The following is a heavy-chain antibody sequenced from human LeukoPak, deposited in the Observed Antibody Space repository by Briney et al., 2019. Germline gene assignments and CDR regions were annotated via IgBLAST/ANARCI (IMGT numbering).Heavy chain of an antibody. D-gene: IGHD3-3*01. CDR1: GFSFSSYI. Sequence: GGSLRLSCAASGFSFSSYIMNWVRQAPGKGLEWISYISSSSSTIYYADSVKGRFTISRDNAKNSLYLQMSSLRDEDTAVYYCARTWSGSYLDYWGLGTLVTASA. J-gene: IGHJ4*02. CDR3: ARTWSGSYLDY. CDR2: ISSSSSTI. V-gene: IGHV3-48*02.